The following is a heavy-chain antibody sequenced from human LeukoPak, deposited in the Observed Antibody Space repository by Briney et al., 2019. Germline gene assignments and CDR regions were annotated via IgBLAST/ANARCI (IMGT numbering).Heavy chain of an antibody. CDR3: ARGPRRSYMLGYFDY. D-gene: IGHD3-10*02. V-gene: IGHV3-53*04. CDR2: IYSGGST. CDR1: GFTVSSNY. Sequence: GGSLRLSCAASGFTVSSNYMSWVRQAPGKGLEWVSVIYSGGSTYYADSVKGRFTISRHNSKNTLYLQMNSLRAEDTAVYYCARGPRRSYMLGYFDYWGQGTLVTVSS. J-gene: IGHJ4*02.